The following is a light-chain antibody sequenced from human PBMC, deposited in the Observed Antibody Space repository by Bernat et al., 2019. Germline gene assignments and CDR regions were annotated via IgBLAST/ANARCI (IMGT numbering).Light chain of an antibody. CDR1: SSDVGAYNY. CDR2: DVS. CDR3: SSVSTTTTPVV. J-gene: IGLJ3*02. V-gene: IGLV2-14*03. Sequence: QPALTQPASVSGSPGQSITLSCTGTSSDVGAYNYVSWYQQHPGKAPKLMIFDVSNRPSGVSDRFSGSKSGDTASLTISGLRAEDEADYYCSSVSTTTTPVVFGGGTRLTVL.